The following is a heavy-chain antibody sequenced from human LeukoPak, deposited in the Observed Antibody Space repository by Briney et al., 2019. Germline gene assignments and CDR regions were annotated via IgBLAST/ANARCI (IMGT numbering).Heavy chain of an antibody. CDR1: GFIFEDNG. Sequence: PGGALRLSCAASGFIFEDNGMSWVRQAPGKGLEWVSGINWNGETTGYVDSVKGRFTTSRDNAKNSLYLQMSSLRAEDTALYYCATHSYYYGSGSYPHYLDYWGQGTLVTVSS. J-gene: IGHJ4*02. V-gene: IGHV3-20*04. D-gene: IGHD3-10*01. CDR3: ATHSYYYGSGSYPHYLDY. CDR2: INWNGETT.